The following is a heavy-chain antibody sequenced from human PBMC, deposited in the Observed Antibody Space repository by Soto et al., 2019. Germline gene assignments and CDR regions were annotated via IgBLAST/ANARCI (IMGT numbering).Heavy chain of an antibody. V-gene: IGHV3-9*01. CDR3: AKERGRYFDL. CDR2: ISWNSGSI. Sequence: EVQLVESGGGLVQPGRSLRLSCAASGFTFDDYAMHWVRQAPGKGLEWVSGISWNSGSIGYADSVKGRFTISRDNAKNSLYLQMNSLRAEDTALYYCAKERGRYFDLWCRGSLVTVSS. CDR1: GFTFDDYA. J-gene: IGHJ2*01.